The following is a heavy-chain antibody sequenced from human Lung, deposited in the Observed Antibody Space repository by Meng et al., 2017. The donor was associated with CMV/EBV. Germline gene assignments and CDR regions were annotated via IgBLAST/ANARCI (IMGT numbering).Heavy chain of an antibody. CDR2: INQGGSEK. J-gene: IGHJ4*02. CDR3: ATSSSGFFDN. V-gene: IGHV3-7*01. CDR1: GFTFSTYW. Sequence: GEXXKISCAASGFTFSTYWMSWVRQAPGRGLEWVANINQGGSEKYYVASVMGRFTVSRDNAKNSLYLQMNSLRAEDTAIYYCATSSSGFFDNWGQGARVTGSS. D-gene: IGHD3-22*01.